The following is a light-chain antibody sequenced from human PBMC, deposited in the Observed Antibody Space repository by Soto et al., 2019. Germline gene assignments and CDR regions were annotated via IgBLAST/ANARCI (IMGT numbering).Light chain of an antibody. Sequence: DIVMTQSPDSLAVSLGERATINCKSSQSVLYSSNNKNYLAWYQQKPGHPPKLLIYWASTRESGVPDRFSGSGSGTDFTLPISSLQAEDVAVYYCQQYYSTPQTFGQGTKVEIK. CDR3: QQYYSTPQT. CDR1: QSVLYSSNNKNY. CDR2: WAS. J-gene: IGKJ1*01. V-gene: IGKV4-1*01.